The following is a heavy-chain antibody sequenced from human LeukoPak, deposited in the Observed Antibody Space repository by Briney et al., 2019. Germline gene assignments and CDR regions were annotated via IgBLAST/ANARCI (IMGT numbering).Heavy chain of an antibody. J-gene: IGHJ4*02. D-gene: IGHD3-10*01. V-gene: IGHV3-21*01. CDR1: GFTFSSYN. CDR2: VSSSSNYI. CDR3: VRESGSPDY. Sequence: GASLRLSCAASGFTFSSYNMNWVRQAPGKGPEWVSSVSSSSNYIYYADSVKGRFTISRDKAKNSVYLQVNSLRAEDTALYYCVRESGSPDYWGQGTLVTVSS.